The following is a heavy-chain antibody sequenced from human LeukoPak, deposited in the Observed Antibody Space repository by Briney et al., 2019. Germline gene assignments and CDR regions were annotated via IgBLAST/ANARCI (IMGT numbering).Heavy chain of an antibody. D-gene: IGHD2-15*01. CDR2: ISSNGGNT. V-gene: IGHV3-64*01. J-gene: IGHJ4*02. Sequence: PGGSLRLSCAASGFTFSSYAMHWVRQAPGKGLEYVSAISSNGGNTYYANSVKGRFTISRDNSKNTLYLQMGSLRAEDMAVYYCARDRCSGGSCYLFDYWGQGTLVTVSS. CDR3: ARDRCSGGSCYLFDY. CDR1: GFTFSSYA.